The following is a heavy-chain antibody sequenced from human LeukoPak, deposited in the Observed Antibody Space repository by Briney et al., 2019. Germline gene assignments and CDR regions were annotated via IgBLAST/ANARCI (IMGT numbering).Heavy chain of an antibody. CDR3: ARQYTSSWYALGYLDY. D-gene: IGHD6-13*01. CDR2: IKQDGSDK. J-gene: IGHJ4*02. CDR1: GFTFSSYW. V-gene: IGHV3-7*01. Sequence: GGSLRLSCAASGFTFSSYWMTWVRQAPGKGLEWVANIKQDGSDKYYGDSVKGRFTISRDNAKNSLYLQMNSLRVGDTALYYCARQYTSSWYALGYLDYWGQRTLVTVSS.